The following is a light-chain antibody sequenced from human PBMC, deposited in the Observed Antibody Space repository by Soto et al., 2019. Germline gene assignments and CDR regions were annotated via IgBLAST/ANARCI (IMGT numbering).Light chain of an antibody. CDR3: SSYTSSSTYV. CDR2: DVN. J-gene: IGLJ1*01. Sequence: QSDLTQAASVYGFPGQSITISCTGTSSDVGGYNFVSWYQQHPGKAPRLIIYDVNYRPSGVSNRFSGSKSGSTASLTISGLQAEDEADYYCSSYTSSSTYVFGTGTKVTVL. V-gene: IGLV2-14*01. CDR1: SSDVGGYNF.